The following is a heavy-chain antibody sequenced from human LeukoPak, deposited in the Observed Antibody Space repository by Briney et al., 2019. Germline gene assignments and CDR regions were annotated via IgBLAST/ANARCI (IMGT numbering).Heavy chain of an antibody. CDR1: VFTFSRFS. CDR2: ISSGSQHK. D-gene: IGHD6-13*01. V-gene: IGHV3-21*06. Sequence: PGGSLRLSRVGSVFTFSRFSMIWVRQAPGKGREWVASISSGSQHKYHADSLKGRFTISRDNDKDSLFLHMNSLRAEDTALYYCAPRLTADSSETSDIWGQGRMVTVSS. J-gene: IGHJ3*02. CDR3: APRLTADSSETSDI.